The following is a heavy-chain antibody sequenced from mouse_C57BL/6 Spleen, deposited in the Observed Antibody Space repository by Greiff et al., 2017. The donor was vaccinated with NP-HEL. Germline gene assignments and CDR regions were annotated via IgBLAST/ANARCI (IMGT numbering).Heavy chain of an antibody. J-gene: IGHJ1*03. V-gene: IGHV3-6*01. Sequence: EVQLQQSGPGLVKPSQSLSLTCSVTGYSITSGYYWNWIRQFPGNKLEWVGYISYDGSNNYNPSLKNRISITRDTSKNQFFLKLNSVTTEDTATYYCASGVYWYFDVWGTGTTVTVSS. CDR3: ASGVYWYFDV. CDR1: GYSITSGYY. CDR2: ISYDGSN.